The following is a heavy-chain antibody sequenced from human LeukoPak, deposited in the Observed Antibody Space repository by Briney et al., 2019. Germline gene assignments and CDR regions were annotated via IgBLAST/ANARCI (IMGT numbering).Heavy chain of an antibody. D-gene: IGHD3/OR15-3a*01. J-gene: IGHJ4*02. CDR1: GYTFTSYG. V-gene: IGHV1-18*01. Sequence: ASVKVSCKASGYTFTSYGITWVRQAPGQGLEWMGWISGYSGNTNYAQKLQGRVTMTTDTSTSTAYMELRNLTSDDTAVYYCAGDWDWNFDYWGQGTLVTVSS. CDR3: AGDWDWNFDY. CDR2: ISGYSGNT.